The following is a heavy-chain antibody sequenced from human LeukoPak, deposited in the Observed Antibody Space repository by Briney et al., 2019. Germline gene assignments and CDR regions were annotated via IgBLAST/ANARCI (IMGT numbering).Heavy chain of an antibody. CDR2: IYFSEST. Sequence: SETLSLTCTVSGGSISSYFWSWIRQPPGKGLEWIGCIYFSESTNYNPSLKSRVTISLDTSKNQFSLKLSSVTAADTAVYYCARSSTWYFDYYYYYMDVWGKGTTVTASS. V-gene: IGHV4-59*01. CDR3: ARSSTWYFDYYYYYMDV. CDR1: GGSISSYF. D-gene: IGHD6-13*01. J-gene: IGHJ6*03.